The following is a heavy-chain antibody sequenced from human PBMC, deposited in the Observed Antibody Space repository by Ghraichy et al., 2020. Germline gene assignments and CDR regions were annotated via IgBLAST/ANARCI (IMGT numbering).Heavy chain of an antibody. V-gene: IGHV3-30-3*01. Sequence: GGSLRLSCAASGFTFSSYAMHWVRQAPGKGLEWVAVISYDGSNKYYADSVKGRFTISRDNSKNTLYLQMNSLRAEDTAVYYCARDSARRARLDYWGQGTLVTVSS. J-gene: IGHJ4*02. CDR2: ISYDGSNK. CDR3: ARDSARRARLDY. CDR1: GFTFSSYA. D-gene: IGHD6-6*01.